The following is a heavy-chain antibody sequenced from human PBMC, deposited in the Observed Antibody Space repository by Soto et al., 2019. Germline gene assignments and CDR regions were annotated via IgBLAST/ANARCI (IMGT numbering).Heavy chain of an antibody. J-gene: IGHJ6*03. CDR1: GGSFSSYY. CDR2: IYYSGST. V-gene: IGHV4-59*08. CDR3: AGRDCSGTNCYYLDYYYMDV. D-gene: IGHD2-2*01. Sequence: QVQLQESGPGLVRPSETLSLTCTVSGGSFSSYYWTWIRQSPGKGLEWIGYIYYSGSTDYNPSLRGRLAISIETSKNQFSLRLKSMTAADTAVYYCAGRDCSGTNCYYLDYYYMDVWGKGTTVTVSS.